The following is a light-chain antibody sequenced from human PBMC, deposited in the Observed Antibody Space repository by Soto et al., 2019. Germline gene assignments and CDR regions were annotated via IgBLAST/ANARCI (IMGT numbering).Light chain of an antibody. J-gene: IGKJ1*01. CDR1: QSISSW. CDR2: EAS. V-gene: IGKV1-5*03. CDR3: QQYNSYWT. Sequence: DIQMTQSPSTLSASVGDRVTITCRASQSISSWLAWYQQKPWKVPNLLLYEASTLYGRGPSRFSGSGSATEFTLTISGLQPDDFATYYWQQYNSYWTFGQGTRVEIK.